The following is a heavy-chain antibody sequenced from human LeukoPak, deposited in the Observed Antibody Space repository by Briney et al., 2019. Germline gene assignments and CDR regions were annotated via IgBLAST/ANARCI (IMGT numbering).Heavy chain of an antibody. Sequence: PGGSLRLSCAASGFTFSSYAMSWVRQAPGKGLEWVSSISSSSSYIYYADSVKGRFTISRDNAKNSLYLQMNSLRAEDTAVYYCARDLSAVGALSDAFDIWGQGTMVTVSS. V-gene: IGHV3-21*01. CDR3: ARDLSAVGALSDAFDI. D-gene: IGHD1-26*01. CDR2: ISSSSSYI. J-gene: IGHJ3*02. CDR1: GFTFSSYA.